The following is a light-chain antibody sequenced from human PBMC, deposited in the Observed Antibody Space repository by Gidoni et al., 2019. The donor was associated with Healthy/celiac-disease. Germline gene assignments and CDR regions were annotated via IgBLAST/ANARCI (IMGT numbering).Light chain of an antibody. CDR3: CSYAGSYTLV. CDR1: SSDVGDYNY. Sequence: QSALTQPRSVSGSPGQPVTISCTGTSSDVGDYNYVSWYHQHPGKAPKLMIYDVSTRPSGVPDRFSGSKSGNTASLTISGLQAEDEADYYCCSYAGSYTLVFGGGTKLTVL. CDR2: DVS. V-gene: IGLV2-11*01. J-gene: IGLJ2*01.